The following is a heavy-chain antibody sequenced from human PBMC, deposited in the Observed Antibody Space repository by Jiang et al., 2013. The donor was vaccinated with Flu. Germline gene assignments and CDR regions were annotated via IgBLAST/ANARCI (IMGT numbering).Heavy chain of an antibody. J-gene: IGHJ3*02. D-gene: IGHD6-19*01. CDR2: IVVGSGNT. Sequence: EVKKPGTSVKVSCKASGFTFTSSAMQWVRQARGQRLEWIGWIVVGSGNTNYAQKFQERVTITRDMSTSTAYMELSSLRSEDTAVYYCAADPPAENSSGWYETNAFDIWGQGTMVTVSS. CDR1: GFTFTSSA. V-gene: IGHV1-58*02. CDR3: AADPPAENSSGWYETNAFDI.